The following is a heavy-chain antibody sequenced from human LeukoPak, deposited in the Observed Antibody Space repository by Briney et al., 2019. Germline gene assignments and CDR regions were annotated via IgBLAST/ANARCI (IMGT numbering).Heavy chain of an antibody. J-gene: IGHJ6*02. Sequence: ASVKVSCKASGYTFTSYGISWVRQAPGQGLEWVAWISAYNSNKNSAEKFQGRVTTTIGTSTSTAYMELRSLKSDDTAVYYCVRRIKPAGPWDGMDVWGQGTTVIVSS. D-gene: IGHD1-26*01. V-gene: IGHV1-18*04. CDR3: VRRIKPAGPWDGMDV. CDR2: ISAYNSNK. CDR1: GYTFTSYG.